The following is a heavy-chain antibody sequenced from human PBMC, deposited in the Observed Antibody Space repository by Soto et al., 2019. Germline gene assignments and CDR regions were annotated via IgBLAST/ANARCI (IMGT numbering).Heavy chain of an antibody. D-gene: IGHD4-4*01. J-gene: IGHJ4*02. CDR3: VRGQDYSKSGNY. Sequence: SETLSLTCAVYGVPFSGYYRGWIRQPPGKGLEWIGEINQSGGTNYNPSLKSRVTISIDTSQNQFSLKLSSVTAADTAVYYCVRGQDYSKSGNYWGQGTLVTVSS. CDR1: GVPFSGYY. CDR2: INQSGGT. V-gene: IGHV4-34*01.